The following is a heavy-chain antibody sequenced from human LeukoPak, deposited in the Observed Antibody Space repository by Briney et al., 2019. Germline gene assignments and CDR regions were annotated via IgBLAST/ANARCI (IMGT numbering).Heavy chain of an antibody. CDR3: ARLPWIQPNDY. J-gene: IGHJ4*02. CDR2: ISAYNGNT. D-gene: IGHD5-18*01. CDR1: GYTFTSYG. Sequence: ASVKVSCKASGYTFTSYGISWVRQAPGQGLEWMGWISAYNGNTNYAQKFQGRVTMTRDASISTAYMELSRLRSDDTAVYYCARLPWIQPNDYWGQGTLVTVSS. V-gene: IGHV1-18*01.